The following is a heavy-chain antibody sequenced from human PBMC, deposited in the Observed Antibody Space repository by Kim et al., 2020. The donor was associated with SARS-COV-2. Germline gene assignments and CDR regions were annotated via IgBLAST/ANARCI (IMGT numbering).Heavy chain of an antibody. CDR1: GGSISSYY. CDR3: ARHHYTTPPEDAFDI. V-gene: IGHV4-59*08. Sequence: SETLSLTCTVSGGSISSYYWSWIRQPPGKGLEWIGYIYYSGSTNYNPSLKSRVTISVDTSKNQFSLKLSSVTAADTAVYYCARHHYTTPPEDAFDIWGQGTMGTVSS. J-gene: IGHJ3*02. CDR2: IYYSGST. D-gene: IGHD4-4*01.